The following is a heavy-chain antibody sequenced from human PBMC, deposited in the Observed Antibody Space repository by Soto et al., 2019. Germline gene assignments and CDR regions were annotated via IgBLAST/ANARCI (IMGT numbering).Heavy chain of an antibody. CDR1: GGSFSGYY. D-gene: IGHD3-3*02. V-gene: IGHV4-34*01. CDR3: AINPTFWEWCCWFDP. Sequence: SETLSLTCAVYGGSFSGYYWSWIRQPPGKGLEWIGEINHSGSTNYNPSLKSRVTISVDTSKNQFSLKLSSVTAADTAVYYWAINPTFWEWCCWFDPWGQGTLVTVSS. J-gene: IGHJ5*02. CDR2: INHSGST.